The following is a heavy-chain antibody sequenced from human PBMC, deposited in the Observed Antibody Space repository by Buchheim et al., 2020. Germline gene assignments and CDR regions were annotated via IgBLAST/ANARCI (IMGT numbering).Heavy chain of an antibody. J-gene: IGHJ2*01. CDR2: INHSGST. V-gene: IGHV4-34*01. CDR3: ARVDYYDSSGYYYPYWYFDL. Sequence: QVQLQQWGAGLLKPSETLSLTCAVYGGSFSGYYWSWIRQPPGKGLEWIGEINHSGSTNYNPSLKSRVTISVDRSKNQFSLKLSSVTAADTAVYYCARVDYYDSSGYYYPYWYFDLWGCGTL. D-gene: IGHD3-22*01. CDR1: GGSFSGYY.